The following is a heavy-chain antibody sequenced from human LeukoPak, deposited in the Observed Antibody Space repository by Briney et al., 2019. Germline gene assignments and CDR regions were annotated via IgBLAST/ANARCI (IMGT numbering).Heavy chain of an antibody. V-gene: IGHV4-59*01. CDR1: GGSISSYY. CDR3: ARDGYNSGVRY. J-gene: IGHJ4*02. CDR2: IYYSGST. D-gene: IGHD5-24*01. Sequence: SETLSLTCTVSGGSISSYYWSWIRQPPGKGLEWIGYIYYSGSTNYNPSLKSRVTISVDTSKNQFSLKLSSVTAADTAVYYCARDGYNSGVRYWGQGTLVTVSS.